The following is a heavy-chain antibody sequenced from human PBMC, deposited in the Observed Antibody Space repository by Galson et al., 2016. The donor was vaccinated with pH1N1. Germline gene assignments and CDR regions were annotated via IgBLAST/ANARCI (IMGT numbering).Heavy chain of an antibody. Sequence: CAISGDSVSSNSATWYSIRQSPSRGLEWLGWTYYRSKWYNDSAESVKSRRIISPDTSKTQLSLQLNSVTPADTAVDYCASGVIDYDFWSSYQEHAAFDIWGQGTMVIVSS. CDR2: TYYRSKWYN. J-gene: IGHJ3*02. CDR1: GDSVSSNSAT. V-gene: IGHV6-1*01. CDR3: ASGVIDYDFWSSYQEHAAFDI. D-gene: IGHD3-3*01.